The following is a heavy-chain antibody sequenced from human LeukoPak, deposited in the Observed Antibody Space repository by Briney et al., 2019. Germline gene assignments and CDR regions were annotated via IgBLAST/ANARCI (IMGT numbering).Heavy chain of an antibody. CDR1: GYTFTSYY. CDR3: ARELTMVRGEDYYYGMDV. Sequence: GASVKVSCKASGYTFTSYYMHWVRQAPGQGLEWMGIINPSGGSTSYAQKFQGRVTMTRDTSTSTVYMELSSLRSEDTAVYYCARELTMVRGEDYYYGMDVWGQGTTVTVSS. J-gene: IGHJ6*02. D-gene: IGHD3-10*01. CDR2: INPSGGST. V-gene: IGHV1-46*01.